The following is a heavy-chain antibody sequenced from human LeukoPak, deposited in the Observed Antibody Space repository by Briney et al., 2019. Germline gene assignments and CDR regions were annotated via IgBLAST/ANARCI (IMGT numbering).Heavy chain of an antibody. CDR3: ARDLGFGVGLDY. CDR1: GFTFSSYA. D-gene: IGHD3-10*01. J-gene: IGHJ4*02. V-gene: IGHV3-30-3*01. CDR2: ISYDGSNK. Sequence: GRSQRLSCAASGFTFSSYAMHWVRQAPGKGLEWVAVISYDGSNKYYADSVKGRFTISRDNSKNTLYLQMNSLRAEDTAVYYCARDLGFGVGLDYWGQGTLVTVSS.